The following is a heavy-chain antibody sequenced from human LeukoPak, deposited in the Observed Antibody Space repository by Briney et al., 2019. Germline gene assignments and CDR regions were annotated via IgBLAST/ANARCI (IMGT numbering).Heavy chain of an antibody. CDR2: ISSSGSTI. V-gene: IGHV3-48*03. CDR3: ARNDYGAQTPSDV. Sequence: GGSLRLSCAASGFTFSSYEMNWVRQAPGKGLEWVSYISSSGSTIYYADSVKGRFTISRDNAKNSLYLQMNSLRADDTAVYYCARNDYGAQTPSDVWGQGTTVTVSS. J-gene: IGHJ6*02. D-gene: IGHD4-17*01. CDR1: GFTFSSYE.